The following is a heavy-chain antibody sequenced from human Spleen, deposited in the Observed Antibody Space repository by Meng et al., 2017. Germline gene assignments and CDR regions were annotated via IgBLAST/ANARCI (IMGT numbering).Heavy chain of an antibody. CDR3: ARGYSRGKYFQH. Sequence: QVQLQESGPGLVRPSETLSLTCAVYGGSFSGYYWSWIRQPPGKGLEWIGEINHSGSTNYNPSLKSRVTISVDTSKNQFSLKLSSVTAADTAVYYCARGYSRGKYFQHWGQGTLVTVSS. V-gene: IGHV4-34*01. D-gene: IGHD6-13*01. CDR1: GGSFSGYY. J-gene: IGHJ1*01. CDR2: INHSGST.